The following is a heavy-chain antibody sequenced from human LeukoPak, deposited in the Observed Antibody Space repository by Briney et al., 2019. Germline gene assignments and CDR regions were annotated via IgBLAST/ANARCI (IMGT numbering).Heavy chain of an antibody. Sequence: SETLSLTCTVSGGSISSGGYYWSWIRQPPGKGLEWIGYIYHSGSTYYNPSLKSRVTISVDRSKNQFSLKLSSVTAADTAVYYCAGSYQLLSKGNWFDPWGQGTLVTVSS. J-gene: IGHJ5*02. CDR1: GGSISSGGYY. CDR3: AGSYQLLSKGNWFDP. CDR2: IYHSGST. V-gene: IGHV4-30-2*01. D-gene: IGHD2-2*01.